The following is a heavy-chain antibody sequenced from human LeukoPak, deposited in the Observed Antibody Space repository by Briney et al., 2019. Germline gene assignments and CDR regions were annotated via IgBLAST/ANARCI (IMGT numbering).Heavy chain of an antibody. Sequence: SETLSLTCTVSGGSISSYYWSWIRQPAGKGLEWIGRIYTSGSTNYNPSLKSRVTMSVDTSENQFSLKLSSVTAADTAVYYCARDRYYYDSSGFYRFDPWGQGTLVTVSS. CDR2: IYTSGST. D-gene: IGHD3-22*01. V-gene: IGHV4-4*07. CDR3: ARDRYYYDSSGFYRFDP. J-gene: IGHJ5*02. CDR1: GGSISSYY.